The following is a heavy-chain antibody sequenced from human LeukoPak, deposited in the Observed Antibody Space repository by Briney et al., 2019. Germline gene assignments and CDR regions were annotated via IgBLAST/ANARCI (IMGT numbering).Heavy chain of an antibody. J-gene: IGHJ4*02. CDR3: ARSPPAPYDYGDYSYYFDY. Sequence: PSETLSLTCTVSGGSISSGGYYWSWIRQHPGKGLEWIGYIYYSGSTHYNPSLKSRVTISVDTSKNQFSLKLSSVTAADTAVYYCARSPPAPYDYGDYSYYFDYWGQGTLVTVSS. CDR2: IYYSGST. D-gene: IGHD4-17*01. CDR1: GGSISSGGYY. V-gene: IGHV4-31*03.